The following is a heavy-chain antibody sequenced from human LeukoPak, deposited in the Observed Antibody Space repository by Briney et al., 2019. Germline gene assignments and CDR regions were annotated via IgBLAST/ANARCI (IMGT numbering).Heavy chain of an antibody. V-gene: IGHV4-59*01. CDR3: ARVTGYMIEDYFDY. CDR2: IYYSGST. Sequence: SETLSLTRTVSGGSISSYYWSWIRQPPGKGLEWIGYIYYSGSTDYNPSLKSRVTISVETSKNQFSLKLSSVTAADTAVYYCARVTGYMIEDYFDYWGQGTLVTVSS. CDR1: GGSISSYY. D-gene: IGHD3-22*01. J-gene: IGHJ4*02.